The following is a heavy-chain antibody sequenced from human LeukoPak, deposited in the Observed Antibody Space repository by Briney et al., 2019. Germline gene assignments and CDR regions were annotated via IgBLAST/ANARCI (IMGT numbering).Heavy chain of an antibody. J-gene: IGHJ4*02. D-gene: IGHD5-12*01. V-gene: IGHV1-18*01. CDR1: GYTFTSYG. CDR3: ARGRKWLRLSYYFDY. Sequence: ASVKVSCKASGYTFTSYGISWVRQAPGQGLEWMGWISAYNGNTNYAQKLQGRVTMTRNTSISTAYMELSSLRSEDTAVYYCARGRKWLRLSYYFDYWGQGTLVTVSS. CDR2: ISAYNGNT.